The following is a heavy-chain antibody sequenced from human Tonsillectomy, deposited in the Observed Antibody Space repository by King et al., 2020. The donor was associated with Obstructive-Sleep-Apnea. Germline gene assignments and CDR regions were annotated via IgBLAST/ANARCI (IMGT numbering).Heavy chain of an antibody. Sequence: VPLQESGPGLVKPSETLSLTCTVSGGSINSYYWSWIRQSPGKGLEWIGHIYYSGSTNYDPSLESRVTISVDTSKNRFSLRLTSVTAADTAVYYCARDRTSGSNYPSGLDVWGQGTTVTVSS. D-gene: IGHD3-10*01. CDR3: ARDRTSGSNYPSGLDV. CDR1: GGSINSYY. CDR2: IYYSGST. J-gene: IGHJ6*02. V-gene: IGHV4-59*01.